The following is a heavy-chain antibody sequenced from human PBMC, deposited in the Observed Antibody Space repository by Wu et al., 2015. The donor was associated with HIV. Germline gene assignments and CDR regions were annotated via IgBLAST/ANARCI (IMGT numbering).Heavy chain of an antibody. D-gene: IGHD3-22*01. CDR1: GYIFSDYF. Sequence: QVHLVQSGAEVKKPGASVKVSCKASGYIFSDYFMDWVRQAPGQGLEWMGWINPKSGGTNYAQKFQGRVTMTRDTSISTVYMELRSLRSDDTAVYYCARAPRRLYFDSSGYYDYWGQGTLITVSS. J-gene: IGHJ4*02. CDR3: ARAPRRLYFDSSGYYDY. V-gene: IGHV1-2*02. CDR2: INPKSGGT.